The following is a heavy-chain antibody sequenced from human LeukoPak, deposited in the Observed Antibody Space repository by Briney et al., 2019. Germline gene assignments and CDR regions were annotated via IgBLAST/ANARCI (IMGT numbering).Heavy chain of an antibody. CDR2: IYYSGST. V-gene: IGHV4-39*01. CDR1: GGSISSGGYY. Sequence: SETLSLTCTVSGGSISSGGYYWGWIRQPPGKGLEWIGSIYYSGSTYYNPSLKSRVTISVDTSKNQFSLKLSSVTAADTAVYYCARLDQPAAAGHYWGQGTLVTVSS. D-gene: IGHD6-13*01. J-gene: IGHJ4*02. CDR3: ARLDQPAAAGHY.